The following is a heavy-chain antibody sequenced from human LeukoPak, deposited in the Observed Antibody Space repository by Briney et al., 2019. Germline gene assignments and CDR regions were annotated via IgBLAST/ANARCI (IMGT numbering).Heavy chain of an antibody. CDR1: GFTFSSYA. J-gene: IGHJ6*03. V-gene: IGHV3-23*01. Sequence: GGSLRLSCATSGFTFSSYAMSWVRQAPGKGLEWVSSISGSGGSTYYADSVKGRFTISRDNSKNTLYLQMNSLRAEDTAVYYCAKTRGYYYYYMDVWGKGTTVTISS. CDR3: AKTRGYYYYYMDV. CDR2: ISGSGGST. D-gene: IGHD3-10*01.